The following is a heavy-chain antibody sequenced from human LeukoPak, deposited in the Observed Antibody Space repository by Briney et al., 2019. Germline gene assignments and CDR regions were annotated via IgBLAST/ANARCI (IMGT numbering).Heavy chain of an antibody. CDR2: INHSGST. V-gene: IGHV4-39*07. D-gene: IGHD2-2*01. CDR3: ARYCSSTSCYRVRYFDY. J-gene: IGHJ4*02. CDR1: GGSISSSSYY. Sequence: SETLSLTCTVSGGSISSSSYYWGWIRQPPGKGLEWIGEINHSGSTNYNPSLKSRVTISVDTSKNQFSLKLSSVTAADTAVYYCARYCSSTSCYRVRYFDYWGQGTLVTVSS.